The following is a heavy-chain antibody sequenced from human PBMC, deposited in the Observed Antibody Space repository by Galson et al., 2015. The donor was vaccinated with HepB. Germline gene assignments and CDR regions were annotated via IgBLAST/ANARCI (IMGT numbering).Heavy chain of an antibody. D-gene: IGHD3-16*01. Sequence: SLRLSCAASGFTFSSYGMHWVRQAPGKGLEWVSHISSRSTTIYYADSMKGRFTISRDNAKNSVYLQMNSLRAEDTAVYYCARGVGGITPDYWGQGTLVTVSS. CDR2: ISSRSTTI. CDR3: ARGVGGITPDY. J-gene: IGHJ4*02. V-gene: IGHV3-48*01. CDR1: GFTFSSYG.